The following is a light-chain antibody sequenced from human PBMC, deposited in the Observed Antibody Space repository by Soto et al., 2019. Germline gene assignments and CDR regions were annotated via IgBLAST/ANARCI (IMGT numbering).Light chain of an antibody. CDR2: GSR. CDR1: NSNIGAGYD. J-gene: IGLJ1*01. Sequence: QSVLTQPPSVSEAPGLGVTISCSGSNSNIGAGYDVHWYQQLPGIAPKLLIFGSRNRPSGVPDRISASKSGTSASLAISGLQAEDEAEYYCQSYDINLGGYVFGTGTKVTVL. V-gene: IGLV1-40*01. CDR3: QSYDINLGGYV.